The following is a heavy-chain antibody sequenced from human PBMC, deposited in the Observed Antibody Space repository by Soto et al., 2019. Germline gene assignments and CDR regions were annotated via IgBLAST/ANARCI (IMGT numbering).Heavy chain of an antibody. V-gene: IGHV3-30*18. CDR1: GFTFSSYG. CDR2: ISYDGSNT. D-gene: IGHD1-26*01. J-gene: IGHJ4*02. Sequence: QVQRVESGGGVVQPGRSLRLSCVASGFTFSSYGMHWVRQAPGKGLEWVAIISYDGSNTYYADSVKGRFTISRDNSKNTLYLQMDSLRAEDTSVYYCAKEGGLSGSYYISSSYYFDYCGQGTLVTVSS. CDR3: AKEGGLSGSYYISSSYYFDY.